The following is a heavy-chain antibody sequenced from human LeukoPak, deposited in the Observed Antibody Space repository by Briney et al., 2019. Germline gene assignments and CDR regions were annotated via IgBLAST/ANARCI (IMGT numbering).Heavy chain of an antibody. CDR3: ARDPLEGSWYFDL. CDR2: ISSTSSYI. J-gene: IGHJ2*01. CDR1: GXTFSSYS. Sequence: GSLRLSFAASGXTFSSYSVNWVRQAPGKGLEWVSSISSTSSYIYYADSVKGRFTISRDNAKNSLFLQMNSLRAEDTAVYYCARDPLEGSWYFDLWGRGTLVTVSS. D-gene: IGHD5-24*01. V-gene: IGHV3-21*01.